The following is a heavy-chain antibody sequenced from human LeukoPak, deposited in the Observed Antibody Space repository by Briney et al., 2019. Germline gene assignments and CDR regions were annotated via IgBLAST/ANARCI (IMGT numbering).Heavy chain of an antibody. CDR1: GFTFSSYG. V-gene: IGHV3-30*18. D-gene: IGHD3-3*01. Sequence: GRSLRLSCAASGFTFSSYGMHWVRQAPGKELEWVAVISYDGSNKYYADSVKGRFTISRDNSKNTLYLQMNSLRAEDTAVYYCAKEREVYYDFWSGHYYYYGMDVWGQGTTVTVSS. J-gene: IGHJ6*02. CDR3: AKEREVYYDFWSGHYYYYGMDV. CDR2: ISYDGSNK.